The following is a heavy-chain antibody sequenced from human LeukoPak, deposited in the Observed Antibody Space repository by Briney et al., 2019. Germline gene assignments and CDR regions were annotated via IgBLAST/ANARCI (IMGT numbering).Heavy chain of an antibody. V-gene: IGHV3-74*01. J-gene: IGHJ4*02. CDR3: ARDRGPRTGFMVREAYDY. CDR2: INTDGSIT. D-gene: IGHD3-10*01. CDR1: GFTFSSHL. Sequence: TGGSLRLSCAASGFTFSSHLMHWVRQAPGKGLVWVSRINTDGSITNYADSVKGRFSISRDNAKNTLYLQMSSLRAEDTAVYYCARDRGPRTGFMVREAYDYWGQGTLVTVSS.